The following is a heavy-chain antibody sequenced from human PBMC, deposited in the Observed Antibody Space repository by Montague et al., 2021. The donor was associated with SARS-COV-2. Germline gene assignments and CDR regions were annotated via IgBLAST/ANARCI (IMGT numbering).Heavy chain of an antibody. CDR3: ASGFKNSYAMDV. CDR1: GGSISTTSYY. Sequence: SETLSLTCTVSGGSISTTSYYWGWIRQPPGKGLEWIASIFYSGTTYYNPSLGSRVTVSVQTSKNQFSLTVASVTAADTAIYYCASGFKNSYAMDVWGQGTTVTVSS. J-gene: IGHJ6*02. CDR2: IFYSGTT. V-gene: IGHV4-39*07. D-gene: IGHD3-10*01.